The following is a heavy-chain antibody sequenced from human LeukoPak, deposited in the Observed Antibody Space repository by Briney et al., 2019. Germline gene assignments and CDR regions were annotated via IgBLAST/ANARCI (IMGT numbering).Heavy chain of an antibody. CDR3: ARDFMVRGAEVFAWFAP. D-gene: IGHD3-10*01. CDR1: GGTFSSYA. J-gene: IGHJ5*02. CDR2: IVPIFGTA. V-gene: IGHV1-69*13. Sequence: SVKVSRKASGGTFSSYAISWVRQAPGQGLEWMGGIVPIFGTANYAQKFQGRVTTTADESTSTAYMELRSLRSDDTAVYYCARDFMVRGAEVFAWFAPGGKGPWVTFP.